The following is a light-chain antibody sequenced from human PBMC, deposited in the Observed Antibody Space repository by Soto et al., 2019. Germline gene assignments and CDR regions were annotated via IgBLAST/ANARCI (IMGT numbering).Light chain of an antibody. CDR3: QKYNGYRLA. Sequence: DIQMTQSPSSLSASVGDRVTFTCRASQSISNWLAWYQQKPGKAPKLLIYKASTLESGVPSRFSGSGSATEFTLTISSLQADDFAIYYCQKYNGYRLAFGGGTKVDIK. CDR2: KAS. V-gene: IGKV1-5*03. CDR1: QSISNW. J-gene: IGKJ4*01.